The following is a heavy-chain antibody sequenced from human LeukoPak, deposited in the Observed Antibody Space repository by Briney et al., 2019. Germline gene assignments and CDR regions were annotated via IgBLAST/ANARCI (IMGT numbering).Heavy chain of an antibody. D-gene: IGHD2/OR15-2a*01. Sequence: SETLSLTCAVSGGSISSGGYYWSWIRQPPGKGLEWIGYIYYSGSTNYNPSLKSRVTISVDTSKNQFSLKLSSVTAADTAVYYCARDNKAFDIWGQGTMVTVSS. CDR1: GGSISSGGYY. CDR3: ARDNKAFDI. CDR2: IYYSGST. J-gene: IGHJ3*02. V-gene: IGHV4-61*08.